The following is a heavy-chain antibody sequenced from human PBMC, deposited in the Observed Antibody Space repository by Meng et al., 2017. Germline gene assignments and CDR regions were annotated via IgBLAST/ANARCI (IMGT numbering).Heavy chain of an antibody. J-gene: IGHJ4*02. CDR1: GCSLRTSGVG. CDR2: IYWDDDK. D-gene: IGHD6-13*01. CDR3: AHCLYSSSCDY. Sequence: QIPLKDSGPTLVKPTQTLTLTCTVSGCSLRTSGVGVGWIRQPPGKALEWLALIYWDDDKRYSPSLKSRLTITKDTSKNQVVLTMTNMDPVDTATYYCAHCLYSSSCDYWGQGTLVTVSS. V-gene: IGHV2-5*02.